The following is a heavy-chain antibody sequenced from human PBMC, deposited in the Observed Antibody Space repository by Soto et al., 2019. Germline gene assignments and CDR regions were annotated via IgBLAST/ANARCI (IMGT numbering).Heavy chain of an antibody. CDR1: GYSFITYW. CDR3: ARLVGATTSGFDY. J-gene: IGHJ4*02. Sequence: PGESLKISCTASGYSFITYWIGWVRQMPGKGLEWLGVIYPGDSDSRYSPSFQGLVTISADKSVSTAYLQWSSLRASDTAMYYCARLVGATTSGFDYWGQGTLVTVLL. V-gene: IGHV5-51*01. CDR2: IYPGDSDS. D-gene: IGHD1-26*01.